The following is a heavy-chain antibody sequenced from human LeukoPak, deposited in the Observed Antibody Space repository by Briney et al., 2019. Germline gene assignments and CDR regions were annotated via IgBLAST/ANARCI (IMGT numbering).Heavy chain of an antibody. Sequence: SETLSLTCTVSGGSTSSSSYYWGWIRQPPGTGLEWIGSIYYSGSTYYNPSLKSRVTISVDTSKNQFSLKLSSVTAADTAVYYCARIISSGYYPFDYWGQGTLVTVSS. CDR1: GGSTSSSSYY. CDR2: IYYSGST. J-gene: IGHJ4*02. CDR3: ARIISSGYYPFDY. V-gene: IGHV4-39*01. D-gene: IGHD3-22*01.